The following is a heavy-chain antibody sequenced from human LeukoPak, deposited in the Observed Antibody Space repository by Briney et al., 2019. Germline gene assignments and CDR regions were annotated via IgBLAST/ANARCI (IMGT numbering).Heavy chain of an antibody. CDR1: GGSISSSGYY. CDR2: IYYSGST. Sequence: SETLSLTCTVSGGSISSSGYYWGWIRQPPGKGLEWIGSIYYSGSTYYNPSLKSRVTISADTSKNQFSLKLKSVTAADTAVYYCARNGGYGDYARYWGRGTLVTVSS. D-gene: IGHD4-17*01. V-gene: IGHV4-39*01. J-gene: IGHJ4*02. CDR3: ARNGGYGDYARY.